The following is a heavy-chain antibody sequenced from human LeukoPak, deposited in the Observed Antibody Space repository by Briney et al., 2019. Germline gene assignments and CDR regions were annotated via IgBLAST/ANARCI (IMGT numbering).Heavy chain of an antibody. Sequence: GGSLRLSCAASGFTFSSYAMHWVRQAPGKGLEYVSAISSNGGSTYYANSVKGRFTISRDNSKNTLYLQMGSLRAEDMAVYYCARDGPRYFDWLFAGPHMDVWGKGTTVTVSS. D-gene: IGHD3-9*01. V-gene: IGHV3-64*01. CDR2: ISSNGGST. CDR3: ARDGPRYFDWLFAGPHMDV. J-gene: IGHJ6*03. CDR1: GFTFSSYA.